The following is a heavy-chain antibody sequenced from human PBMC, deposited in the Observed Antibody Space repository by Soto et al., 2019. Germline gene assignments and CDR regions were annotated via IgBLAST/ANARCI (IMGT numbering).Heavy chain of an antibody. J-gene: IGHJ2*01. Sequence: KGLEWVSYISSRGIIIFYADSVKGRFTISRDNAKKTLYLQMNSLRPEDTAVYYSAKFFFFLAEDDIRDLFTVSAFLLNRSSDL. CDR3: AKFFFFLAEDDIRDLFTVSAFLLNRSSDL. V-gene: IGHV3-11*04. D-gene: IGHD3-3*01. CDR2: ISSRGIII.